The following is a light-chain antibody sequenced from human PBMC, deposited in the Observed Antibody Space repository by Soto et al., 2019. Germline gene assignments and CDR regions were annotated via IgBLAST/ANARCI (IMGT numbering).Light chain of an antibody. Sequence: QSVLTQPPSASGPPGQSVTISCTGTSSDVGGYNLVSWYQQHPGKAPQLMIYEVNKRPSGVPDRFSGSKSGNTASLTVSGLQAEDEADYYCCSYADNNIYVFGTGTKVTVL. CDR2: EVN. CDR1: SSDVGGYNL. J-gene: IGLJ1*01. CDR3: CSYADNNIYV. V-gene: IGLV2-8*01.